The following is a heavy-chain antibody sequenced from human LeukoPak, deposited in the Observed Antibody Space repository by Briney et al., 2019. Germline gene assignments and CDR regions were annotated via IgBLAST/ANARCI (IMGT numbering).Heavy chain of an antibody. V-gene: IGHV1-46*01. CDR2: INPSAGST. CDR3: ASWRDYMTTVTTDY. D-gene: IGHD4-17*01. CDR1: GYTFSSYY. Sequence: ASVKVSCKASGYTFSSYYIHWVRQAPGQGLEWMGIINPSAGSTTYAQKFQGRVTMTRNTSISTAYMELSSLRSEDTAVYYCASWRDYMTTVTTDYWGQGTLVTVSS. J-gene: IGHJ4*02.